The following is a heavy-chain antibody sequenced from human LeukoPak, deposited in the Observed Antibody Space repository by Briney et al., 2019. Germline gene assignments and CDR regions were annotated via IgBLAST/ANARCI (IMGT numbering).Heavy chain of an antibody. V-gene: IGHV3-23*01. J-gene: IGHJ4*02. D-gene: IGHD6-13*01. CDR1: GFTFSSYA. Sequence: GGSLRLSCAGSGFTFSSYAMSWVRQAPGKGLEWVSAISGSGGTTYYADSVKGRFTISRDNAKSALYLQMSSLRLEDTAVYYCAAGTAADFWGQGTLVTVSS. CDR3: AAGTAADF. CDR2: ISGSGGTT.